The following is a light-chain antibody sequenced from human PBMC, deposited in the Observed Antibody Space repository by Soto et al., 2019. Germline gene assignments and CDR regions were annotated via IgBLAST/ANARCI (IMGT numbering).Light chain of an antibody. CDR1: QSVSTY. J-gene: IGKJ4*01. CDR3: QQRSNWPPLT. V-gene: IGKV3-11*01. Sequence: EIVLTQSPATLSLSPGERATVSCRASQSVSTYLAWYQQKPGQAPRLLIYDASNRATGIPTRFSGSGSGTDFTLTISNLEPQDFAVYYCQQRSNWPPLTFGGGTKVEIK. CDR2: DAS.